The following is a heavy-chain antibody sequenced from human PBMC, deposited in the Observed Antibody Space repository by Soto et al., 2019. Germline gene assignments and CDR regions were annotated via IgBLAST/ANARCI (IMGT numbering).Heavy chain of an antibody. Sequence: SETLSLTCTVSGGSLSSGSYYWSWIRQPPGKGLEWIGYIYYSGSTNYNPSLKSRVTISVDTSKNQFSLKLRSVTTADTAVYYCARERGAYDSSGYYSMAFDYWGQGTLVTVSS. CDR2: IYYSGST. J-gene: IGHJ4*02. CDR3: ARERGAYDSSGYYSMAFDY. CDR1: GGSLSSGSYY. V-gene: IGHV4-61*01. D-gene: IGHD3-22*01.